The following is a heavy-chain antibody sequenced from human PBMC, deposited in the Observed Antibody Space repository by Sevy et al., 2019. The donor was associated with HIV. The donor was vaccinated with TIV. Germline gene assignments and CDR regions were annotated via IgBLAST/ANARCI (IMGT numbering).Heavy chain of an antibody. CDR1: GFTFSDYY. D-gene: IGHD2-2*01. V-gene: IGHV3-11*01. Sequence: GGSLRLSCAASGFTFSDYYMSWIRQAPGKGLEWVSYISSSGSTIYYADSVKGRFTISRGNAKNSLYLQMKSLRAEDTAGYYCARDDGVLGYCSSTSCYGLYYYGMDVWGQGTTVTVSS. J-gene: IGHJ6*02. CDR3: ARDDGVLGYCSSTSCYGLYYYGMDV. CDR2: ISSSGSTI.